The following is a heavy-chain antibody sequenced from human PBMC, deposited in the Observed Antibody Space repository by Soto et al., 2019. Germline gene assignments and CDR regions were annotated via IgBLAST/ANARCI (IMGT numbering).Heavy chain of an antibody. CDR3: AKRRVGGIAARLWYYGMDV. CDR2: ISYDGSNK. J-gene: IGHJ6*02. V-gene: IGHV3-30*18. D-gene: IGHD6-6*01. Sequence: PGGSLRLSCAASGFTFSSYCMHWVRQAPGKGLEWVAVISYDGSNKYYADSVKGRFTISRDNSKNTLYLQMNSLRAEDTAVYYFAKRRVGGIAARLWYYGMDVWGQGTTVTVSS. CDR1: GFTFSSYC.